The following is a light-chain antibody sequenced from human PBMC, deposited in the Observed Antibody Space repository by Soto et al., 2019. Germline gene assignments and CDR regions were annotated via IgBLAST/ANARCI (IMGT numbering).Light chain of an antibody. CDR2: DSS. CDR1: QSVSSY. CDR3: QQRNNWPPSIT. J-gene: IGKJ5*01. Sequence: EIVLTQSPANLSLSPGERATLSCRASQSVSSYLAWYQQKPGQAPRHLIYDSSNRATGIPARFSGSGSGTDFTLTISSLEPEDFAVYFCQQRNNWPPSITFGQGTRLEIK. V-gene: IGKV3-11*01.